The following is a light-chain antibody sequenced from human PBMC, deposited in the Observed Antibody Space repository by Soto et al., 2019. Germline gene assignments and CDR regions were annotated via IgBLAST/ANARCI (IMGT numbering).Light chain of an antibody. CDR3: LQHTSYPIT. Sequence: DIQVSKSASALSAYIGDRVAITCGASQAIRTDLGWYQQKPGKAPKRLIYAASSLQSGVPSRFSGSGSGTEFTLTISSLQPEDFATYYCLQHTSYPITFGQGTRLEIK. J-gene: IGKJ5*01. CDR2: AAS. CDR1: QAIRTD. V-gene: IGKV1-17*01.